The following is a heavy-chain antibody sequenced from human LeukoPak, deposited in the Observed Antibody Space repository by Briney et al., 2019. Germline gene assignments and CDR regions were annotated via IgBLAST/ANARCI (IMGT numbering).Heavy chain of an antibody. CDR1: GGSISSYY. V-gene: IGHV4-59*01. CDR3: AGSYYYDSSSIDY. D-gene: IGHD3-22*01. Sequence: SETLSLTCTVSGGSISSYYWSWIRQPPGKGLEWIGYIYYSGSTNYNPSLKSGVTISVDTSKNQFSLKLSSVTAADTAVYYCAGSYYYDSSSIDYWGQGTLVTVSS. CDR2: IYYSGST. J-gene: IGHJ4*02.